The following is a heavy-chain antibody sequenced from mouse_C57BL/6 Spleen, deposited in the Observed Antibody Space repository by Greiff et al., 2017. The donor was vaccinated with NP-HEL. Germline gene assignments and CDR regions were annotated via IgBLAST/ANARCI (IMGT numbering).Heavy chain of an antibody. J-gene: IGHJ4*01. Sequence: VQLQQSGAELARPGASVKLSCKASGYNFTSYGISWVKQRTGQGLEWIGEIYPRSGNTYYNEKFKGKATLTADKSSSTAYMELRSLTSEDSAVYFWARKGTGFYAMDYWGQGTSVTVSS. CDR2: IYPRSGNT. CDR3: ARKGTGFYAMDY. CDR1: GYNFTSYG. V-gene: IGHV1-81*01. D-gene: IGHD4-1*01.